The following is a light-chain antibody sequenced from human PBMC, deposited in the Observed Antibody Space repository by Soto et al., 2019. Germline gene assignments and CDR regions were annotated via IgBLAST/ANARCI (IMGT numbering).Light chain of an antibody. CDR1: QSVSSN. Sequence: EIVMTQSPATLSVSPGERATLSCRASQSVSSNLASYQQKPGPAPRLLIYGASTRATGIPARFSGSGSGTEFTLTISSLQSEDFAVYYCQQYNNWPPQLTFGGGTKVEIK. J-gene: IGKJ4*01. V-gene: IGKV3-15*01. CDR3: QQYNNWPPQLT. CDR2: GAS.